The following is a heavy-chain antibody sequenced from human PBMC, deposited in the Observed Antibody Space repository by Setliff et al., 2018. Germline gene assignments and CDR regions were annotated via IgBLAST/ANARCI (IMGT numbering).Heavy chain of an antibody. CDR2: VYHSGNT. CDR1: GGSITDRNW. J-gene: IGHJ4*02. CDR3: ARHSSRPY. Sequence: PSETLSLTCAPSGGSITDRNWWNWVRQPPGKGLEWIGEVYHSGNTYYNPSLKSRVTISVDTSKNQFSLKLSSVTAADTAVYYCARHSSRPYWGQGTLVTVSS. V-gene: IGHV4-4*02.